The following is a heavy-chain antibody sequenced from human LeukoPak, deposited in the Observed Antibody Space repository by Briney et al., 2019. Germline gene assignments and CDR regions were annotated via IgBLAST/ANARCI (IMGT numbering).Heavy chain of an antibody. V-gene: IGHV1-69*01. D-gene: IGHD3-10*01. CDR1: GGTFSSYA. CDR3: AGFDYYGSRGYFQH. J-gene: IGHJ1*01. Sequence: SVKVSCKASGGTFSSYAISWVRQAPGQGLEWMGGIIPIFGTASYAQKFQGRVTITADESTSTAYMELSSLRSEDTAVYYCAGFDYYGSRGYFQHWSQGTLVTVSS. CDR2: IIPIFGTA.